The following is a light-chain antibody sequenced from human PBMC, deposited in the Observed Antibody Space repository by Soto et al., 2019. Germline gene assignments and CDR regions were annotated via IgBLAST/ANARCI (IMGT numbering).Light chain of an antibody. CDR1: QSVGSY. Sequence: EIVLTQSPATLSLSPGEGATLSCRASQSVGSYLAWFQQKPGQAPRLLIYDASNRATGIPARFSGSGSGTEFTLTLSSLEREDLAVYYGQLGSNSPRTFGQGTKVVLK. V-gene: IGKV3-11*01. CDR3: QLGSNSPRT. J-gene: IGKJ1*01. CDR2: DAS.